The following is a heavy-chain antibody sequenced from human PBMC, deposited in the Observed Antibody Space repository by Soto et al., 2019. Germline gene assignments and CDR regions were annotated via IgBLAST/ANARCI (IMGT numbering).Heavy chain of an antibody. J-gene: IGHJ4*02. V-gene: IGHV1-2*02. CDR3: TRKVATFNFDS. D-gene: IGHD5-12*01. Sequence: ASVKVSCKASGYMFTGYYMHWVRQAPGQGLEWMGWINPDSGGTNYQQKFQGRVTMTRDTSISTAYLELSSLRSDDTAVYYCTRKVATFNFDSWGQGTLVTVSS. CDR1: GYMFTGYY. CDR2: INPDSGGT.